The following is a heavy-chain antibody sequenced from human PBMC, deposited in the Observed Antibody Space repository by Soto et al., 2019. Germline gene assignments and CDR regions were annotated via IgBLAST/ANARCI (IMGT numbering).Heavy chain of an antibody. CDR1: AFTFSSYA. CDR3: AKLGTSSYGMDV. Sequence: GGSLRLSCAASAFTFSSYAMSFVRPPPGKGLEWVSAISGSGGSTYYAGSVKGRFTISRDNSKNTLYLQMNSLRAEDTAVYYCAKLGTSSYGMDVWGQGTTVAASS. V-gene: IGHV3-23*01. J-gene: IGHJ6*02. CDR2: ISGSGGST. D-gene: IGHD7-27*01.